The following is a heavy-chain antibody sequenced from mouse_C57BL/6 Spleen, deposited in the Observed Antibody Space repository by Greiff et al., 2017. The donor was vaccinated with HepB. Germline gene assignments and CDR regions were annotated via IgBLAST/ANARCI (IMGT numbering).Heavy chain of an antibody. Sequence: QVQLQQSGPELVKPGASVKISCKASGYAFSSSWMNWVKQRPGKGLEWIGRNYPGDGDTNYNGKFKGKATLTADKSSSTAYMQLSSLTSEDSAVYFCARGGYYAMDYWGQGTSVTVSS. CDR1: GYAFSSSW. J-gene: IGHJ4*01. CDR3: ARGGYYAMDY. CDR2: NYPGDGDT. V-gene: IGHV1-82*01.